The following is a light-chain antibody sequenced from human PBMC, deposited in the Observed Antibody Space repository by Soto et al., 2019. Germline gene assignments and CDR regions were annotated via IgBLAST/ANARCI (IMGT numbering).Light chain of an antibody. CDR3: QQFNSYPIT. J-gene: IGKJ5*01. CDR2: DVS. V-gene: IGKV1-13*02. CDR1: QDIRGA. Sequence: AIQVTQSPSSLSASVGDRVTFTCRASQDIRGALAWYEQKPGKAPKLLIYDVSTLESGVPSRFSGSGSGTEFTLTISSLQPEDFGTYYCQQFNSYPITFCHGTRLEIK.